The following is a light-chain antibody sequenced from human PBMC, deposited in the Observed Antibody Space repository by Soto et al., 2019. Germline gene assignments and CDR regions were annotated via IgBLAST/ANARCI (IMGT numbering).Light chain of an antibody. Sequence: QSALTQPASVSGSPGQSNTISCTGTSRDVGTYNLVSWYQHHPGKAPKLILYEGTMRPSGVSNRFSVSTSGNTASLTISGLKADYQTDDYCCSYAGYNTYVFGTGTKLTVL. CDR2: EGT. V-gene: IGLV2-23*01. CDR3: CSYAGYNTYV. J-gene: IGLJ1*01. CDR1: SRDVGTYNL.